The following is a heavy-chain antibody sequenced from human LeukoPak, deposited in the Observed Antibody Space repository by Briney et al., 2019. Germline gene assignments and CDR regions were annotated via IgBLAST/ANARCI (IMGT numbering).Heavy chain of an antibody. CDR3: ARARRSDFDY. J-gene: IGHJ4*02. CDR2: VYTSGNS. D-gene: IGHD6-6*01. Sequence: SETLSLTCTVSGASMSSYYWSWIRQPAGKGLEWIGRVYTSGNSNYNPSLKRRVTMSVDTSKNQFSLKLDSVTAADTAVYYCARARRSDFDYWGQGTLVTVSS. V-gene: IGHV4-4*07. CDR1: GASMSSYY.